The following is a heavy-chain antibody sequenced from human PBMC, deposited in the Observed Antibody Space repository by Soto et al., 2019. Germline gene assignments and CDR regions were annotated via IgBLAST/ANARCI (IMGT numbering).Heavy chain of an antibody. J-gene: IGHJ2*01. CDR3: ARGIDFYFDL. Sequence: EVQLVESGGDLVQPGGSLSLSCVASGFTFSNYWMHWVRQAPGKGLEWVSRMNRDESSRAYEDSVKGRFISSRDNDKNSLSLEMNSLRAEDTAVYYCARGIDFYFDLWGRGTLVTVSS. V-gene: IGHV3-74*01. CDR2: MNRDESSR. CDR1: GFTFSNYW.